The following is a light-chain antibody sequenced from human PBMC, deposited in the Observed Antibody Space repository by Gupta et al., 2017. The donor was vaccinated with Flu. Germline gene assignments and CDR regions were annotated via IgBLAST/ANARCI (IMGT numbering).Light chain of an antibody. CDR3: QQYHSGPPT. J-gene: IGKJ3*01. Sequence: DIVMTQSPDSLAVSLGERATINSKSSQSVLYSSNNRNYLAWYQQKPGQPPKLLIYWASTRESGVPDRFSGSGSGTDFTLTITSLQPGDVAVYYCQQYHSGPPTFGPGTKVHIK. CDR1: QSVLYSSNNRNY. V-gene: IGKV4-1*01. CDR2: WAS.